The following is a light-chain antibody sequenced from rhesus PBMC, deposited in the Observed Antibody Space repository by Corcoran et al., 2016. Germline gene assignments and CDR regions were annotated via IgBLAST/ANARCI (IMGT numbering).Light chain of an antibody. Sequence: EILMTQSPATLSLSPGERATLSCRASQSVSSRLAWYQQKPGHPPRLLIYGSSRRVTGIPDRFSGSGSGTDFTLPISSLEPEDVAVYFCQQESNWSLTFGGGTKVEVK. CDR2: GSS. CDR3: QQESNWSLT. J-gene: IGKJ4*01. V-gene: IGKV3-17*02. CDR1: QSVSSR.